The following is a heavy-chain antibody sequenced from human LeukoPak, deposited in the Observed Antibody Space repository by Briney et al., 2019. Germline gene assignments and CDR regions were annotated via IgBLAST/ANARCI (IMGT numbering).Heavy chain of an antibody. Sequence: PGGSLRLSCEASGFTFNTYSMNWARQAPGKGLEWVSSIDSSGGYMFYADSVKGRFIISRDNAKDSLYLQMNSLRAEDTAVYYCARDRYSGSYPLDYWGQGTLVTVSS. J-gene: IGHJ4*02. CDR2: IDSSGGYM. CDR1: GFTFNTYS. CDR3: ARDRYSGSYPLDY. V-gene: IGHV3-21*04. D-gene: IGHD1-26*01.